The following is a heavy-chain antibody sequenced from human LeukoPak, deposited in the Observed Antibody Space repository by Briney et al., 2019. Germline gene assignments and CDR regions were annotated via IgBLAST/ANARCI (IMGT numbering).Heavy chain of an antibody. CDR2: IYNSESI. D-gene: IGHD6-13*01. Sequence: KPSETLSLTCTVSGGSISGYYWSWIRQPAGKGLEWIGRIYNSESINYNPSLKSRVTMSIDTSKNQFSLKLNSVTAADTAVYYCARDRSSSYTRDWFDPWGQGVLVTVSS. V-gene: IGHV4-4*07. CDR1: GGSISGYY. CDR3: ARDRSSSYTRDWFDP. J-gene: IGHJ5*02.